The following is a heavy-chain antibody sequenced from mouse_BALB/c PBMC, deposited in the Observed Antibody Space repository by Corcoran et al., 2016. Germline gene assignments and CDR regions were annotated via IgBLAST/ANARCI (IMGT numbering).Heavy chain of an antibody. J-gene: IGHJ1*01. CDR1: GFNIKDTY. Sequence: EVQRQQSGAELVNPGASVKLSCTASGFNIKDTYMHWVKQRPEQVLEWIGRIDPANGNTKYDPKFQGKATITAETSSNTAYLQLSSLTSEDTAVDYCANWDWYFDVWGAGTTVTVSS. V-gene: IGHV14-3*02. CDR3: ANWDWYFDV. CDR2: IDPANGNT. D-gene: IGHD4-1*01.